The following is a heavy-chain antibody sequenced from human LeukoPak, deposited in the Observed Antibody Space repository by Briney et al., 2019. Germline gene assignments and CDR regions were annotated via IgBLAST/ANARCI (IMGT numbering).Heavy chain of an antibody. CDR2: ISSSSSYI. V-gene: IGHV3-21*01. CDR3: ASGFDYCNYVFGMDV. J-gene: IGHJ6*02. Sequence: PGGSLRLSCAASGFTFSSYSMNWVRQAPGKGLEWVSSISSSSSYIYYADSVKGRFTISRDNAKNSLYLQMNSLRAEDTAVYYCASGFDYCNYVFGMDVWGQGTTVTVSS. D-gene: IGHD4-11*01. CDR1: GFTFSSYS.